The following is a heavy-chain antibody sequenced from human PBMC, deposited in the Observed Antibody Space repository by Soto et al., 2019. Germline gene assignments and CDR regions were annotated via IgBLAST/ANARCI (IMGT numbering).Heavy chain of an antibody. CDR2: ISAYNGNT. V-gene: IGHV1-18*01. D-gene: IGHD2-15*01. J-gene: IGHJ5*02. CDR3: ARDGEDIVVVVAAENWFDP. Sequence: GASVKVSCKASGYTFTSYGISWVRQAPGQGLEWMGWISAYNGNTNYAQKLQGRVTMTTDTSTSTAYMELRSLRSDDTAVYYCARDGEDIVVVVAAENWFDPWGQGTLVTVSS. CDR1: GYTFTSYG.